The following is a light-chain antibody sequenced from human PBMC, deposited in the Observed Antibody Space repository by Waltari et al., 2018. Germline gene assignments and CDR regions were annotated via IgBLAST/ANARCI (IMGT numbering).Light chain of an antibody. V-gene: IGLV4-69*01. CDR2: VNSDGSH. CDR1: RGHSSNI. CDR3: QTGGHGTWV. Sequence: QLVVTQSPSASAPLGASVKLTCTLSRGHSSNIVAWLQPRPEKGPRYLMKVNSDGSHIKGDEIPDRFSGSSSGAERYLTISSLQSDDEADYYCQTGGHGTWVFGGGTTLTVL. J-gene: IGLJ3*02.